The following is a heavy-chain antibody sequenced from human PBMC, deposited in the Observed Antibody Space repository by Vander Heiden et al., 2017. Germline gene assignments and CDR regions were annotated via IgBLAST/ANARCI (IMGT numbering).Heavy chain of an antibody. V-gene: IGHV7-4-1*02. CDR3: ARGPSTPNIDY. CDR1: GYTFTSYA. J-gene: IGHJ4*02. CDR2: ISTSTGNP. D-gene: IGHD2-2*01. Sequence: QVQLVQSGSELRKPGASVKISCKASGYTFTSYAMNWVRQAPGQGLEWLGWISTSTGNPTYAQDFTGRFVFSLDTSVNTAYLHINSLKAEDTAVYYCARGPSTPNIDYWGQGTLVTVSS.